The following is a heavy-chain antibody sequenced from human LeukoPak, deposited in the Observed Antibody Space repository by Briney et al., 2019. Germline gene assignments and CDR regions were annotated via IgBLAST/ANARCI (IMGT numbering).Heavy chain of an antibody. Sequence: GESLKISCKGSGYSFTSYWIGWVRQMPGKGLEWMGIIYPGDSDTRYSPSFQGQVTISADKSISTAYLQWSSLKASDTAMYYCARQNHDYVWGSYRYGAFDIWGQGTMVTVSS. CDR2: IYPGDSDT. CDR3: ARQNHDYVWGSYRYGAFDI. J-gene: IGHJ3*02. D-gene: IGHD3-16*02. V-gene: IGHV5-51*01. CDR1: GYSFTSYW.